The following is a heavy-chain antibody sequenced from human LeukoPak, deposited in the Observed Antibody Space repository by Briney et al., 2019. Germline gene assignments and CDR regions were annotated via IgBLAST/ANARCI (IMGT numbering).Heavy chain of an antibody. CDR2: INHSGST. Sequence: SGTLSLTCAVYGGSFSGYYWSWIRQPPGKGLEWIGEINHSGSTNYNPSLKSRVTISVDTSKNQFSLKLSSVTAADTAVYYCARAGSSIAAAVDYWGQGTLVTVSS. V-gene: IGHV4-34*01. D-gene: IGHD6-6*01. CDR3: ARAGSSIAAAVDY. J-gene: IGHJ4*02. CDR1: GGSFSGYY.